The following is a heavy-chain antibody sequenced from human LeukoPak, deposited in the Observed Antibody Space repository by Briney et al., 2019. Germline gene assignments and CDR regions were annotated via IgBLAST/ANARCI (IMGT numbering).Heavy chain of an antibody. D-gene: IGHD2-15*01. J-gene: IGHJ3*02. Sequence: SETLSLTCAVYGGSFSGYYWSWIRQPPGKGLEWIGEINHSGSTSYNPSLKSRVTISVDTSKNQFSLKLSSVTAADTAVYYCARYIVVVVATNDAFDIWGQGTMVTVSS. CDR2: INHSGST. CDR1: GGSFSGYY. V-gene: IGHV4-34*01. CDR3: ARYIVVVVATNDAFDI.